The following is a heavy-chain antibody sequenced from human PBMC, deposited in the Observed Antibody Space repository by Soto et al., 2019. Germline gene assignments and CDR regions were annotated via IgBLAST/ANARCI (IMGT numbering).Heavy chain of an antibody. CDR1: GYTFVAFD. CDR2: VNPDTGDT. D-gene: IGHD2-15*01. J-gene: IGHJ4*02. CDR3: VRQAGGASTPGDDY. V-gene: IGHV1-8*01. Sequence: QVQLVQSGAEVKKPGASVKVSCKASGYTFVAFDIAWVRQASGQGLEWVGWVNPDTGDTAYKREFQGRPYMNKDTSINTVYMELSSLTPYDTAMYFCVRQAGGASTPGDDYWGQGTLVTVSP.